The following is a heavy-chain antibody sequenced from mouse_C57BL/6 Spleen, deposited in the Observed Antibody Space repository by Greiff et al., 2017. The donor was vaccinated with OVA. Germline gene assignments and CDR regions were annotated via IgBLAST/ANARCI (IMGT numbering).Heavy chain of an antibody. CDR1: GYTFTSYW. CDR2: IDPSDSYT. J-gene: IGHJ4*01. Sequence: QVQLQQPGAELVRPGTSVKLSCTASGYTFTSYWMHWVKQRPGQGLEWIGVIDPSDSYTNYNPKFKGKATLPVDTSSSTAYMQLSSLTSEGSAVYDCARCGGNYRVSYAMDYWGQGTSVTVSS. D-gene: IGHD2-1*01. V-gene: IGHV1-59*01. CDR3: ARCGGNYRVSYAMDY.